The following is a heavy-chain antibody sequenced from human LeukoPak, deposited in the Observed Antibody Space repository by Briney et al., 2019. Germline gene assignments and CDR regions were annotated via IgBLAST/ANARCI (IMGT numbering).Heavy chain of an antibody. D-gene: IGHD6-13*01. CDR3: AKSFGPVIAAAGTGAD. CDR1: GFTFSNYG. V-gene: IGHV3-48*01. CDR2: ISSSSSTI. J-gene: IGHJ4*02. Sequence: PGGSLRLSCAASGFTFSNYGMSWVRQAPGKGLEWVSYISSSSSTIYYADSVKGRFTISRDNAKNSLYLQMNSLRAEDTAVYYCAKSFGPVIAAAGTGADWGQGTLVTVSS.